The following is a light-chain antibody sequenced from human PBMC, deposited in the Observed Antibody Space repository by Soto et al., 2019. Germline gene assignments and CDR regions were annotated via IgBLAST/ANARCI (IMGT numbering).Light chain of an antibody. CDR2: KAS. Sequence: DIQMAQSPSTLSASVGDRVTITCRASQSINTWLAWHQQRPGKAPKLLIYKASSLQSGVPSRFSGSGSGTEFTLTISSLQPEDSATYYCQHYSGYSRSFGRGTKLEIK. J-gene: IGKJ2*01. CDR1: QSINTW. V-gene: IGKV1-5*03. CDR3: QHYSGYSRS.